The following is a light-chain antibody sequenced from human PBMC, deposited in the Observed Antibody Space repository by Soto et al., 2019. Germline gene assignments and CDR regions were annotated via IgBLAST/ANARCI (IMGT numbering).Light chain of an antibody. J-gene: IGKJ1*01. CDR1: QSVSNNF. CDR2: DAS. V-gene: IGKV3D-20*01. Sequence: VVLTQFPGTLSLSPGETATLSCGASQSVSNNFLGWYQQKPGLPPRLLIYDASSRANGIPERFSGRGSGTQFTLTISRLEPEDFAGYYCQQYGSTPWTFGRGTKVDIK. CDR3: QQYGSTPWT.